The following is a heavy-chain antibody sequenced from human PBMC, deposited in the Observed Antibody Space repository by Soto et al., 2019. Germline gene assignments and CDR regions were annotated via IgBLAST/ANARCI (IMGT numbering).Heavy chain of an antibody. J-gene: IGHJ4*02. CDR3: ARGYIVLMVYAMTLFDY. CDR2: INHRGST. Sequence: QVQLQQWGAGLLKPSETLSLTCAVYGGSFSGYYWSWIRQPPGKGLEWIGEINHRGSTNYNPSLKRRVTISVDTSKSQGSRKLSSVTAADTAVYYCARGYIVLMVYAMTLFDYWGQGTLVTVSS. CDR1: GGSFSGYY. V-gene: IGHV4-34*01. D-gene: IGHD2-8*01.